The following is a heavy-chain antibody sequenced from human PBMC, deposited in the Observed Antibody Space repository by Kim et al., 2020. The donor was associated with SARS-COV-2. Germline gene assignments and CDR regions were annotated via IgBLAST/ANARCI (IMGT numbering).Heavy chain of an antibody. CDR3: AREGTHCSSTSCLLDY. J-gene: IGHJ4*02. V-gene: IGHV4-34*01. Sequence: SLESRVTISVDTSKNQFSLKLSSVTAADTAVYYCAREGTHCSSTSCLLDYWGQGTLVTVSS. D-gene: IGHD2-2*01.